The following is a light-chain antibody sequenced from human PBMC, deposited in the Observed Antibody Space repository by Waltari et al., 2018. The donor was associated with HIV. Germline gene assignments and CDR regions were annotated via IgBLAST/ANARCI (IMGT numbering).Light chain of an antibody. Sequence: EVPKSPHSLPVAQGERATINGKHSQSVFYTSDNTTNVAWYQQKPGQPPKLLIYLASTRESGVPDIFSGSGSGTDFNLTISNLQAEDVAVYYCQQYYSFPVTFGGGTRVELK. J-gene: IGKJ4*01. CDR3: QQYYSFPVT. CDR1: QSVFYTSDNTTN. V-gene: IGKV4-1*01. CDR2: LAS.